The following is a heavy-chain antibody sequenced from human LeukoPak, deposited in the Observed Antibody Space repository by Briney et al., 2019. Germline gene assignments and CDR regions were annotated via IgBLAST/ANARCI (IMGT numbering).Heavy chain of an antibody. V-gene: IGHV3-23*01. CDR2: ISGSGGST. D-gene: IGHD1-26*01. CDR3: AKGSIVGAADY. Sequence: GGSLRLSCAASGCTFSSYAMSWVRHAPGKGLEWVSDISGSGGSTYYADSVKGRFTISRDNSKNTLYLQMNSLRAEDTAVYYCAKGSIVGAADYWGQGTLVTVSS. J-gene: IGHJ4*02. CDR1: GCTFSSYA.